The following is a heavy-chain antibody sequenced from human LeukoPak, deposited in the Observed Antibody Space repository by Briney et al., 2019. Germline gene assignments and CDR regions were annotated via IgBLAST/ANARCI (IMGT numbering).Heavy chain of an antibody. CDR1: GFTFSSHW. V-gene: IGHV3-7*01. J-gene: IGHJ4*02. Sequence: PGGSLRLSCTASGFTFSSHWMSWVRQAPGKGLEWVANINQDGSEKNYVDSVKGRFTISRENAKNSLYLQMNRLRAEDTAIYYCARDHVVDGLVFDYWGQGALVTVSS. CDR2: INQDGSEK. CDR3: ARDHVVDGLVFDY. D-gene: IGHD2-15*01.